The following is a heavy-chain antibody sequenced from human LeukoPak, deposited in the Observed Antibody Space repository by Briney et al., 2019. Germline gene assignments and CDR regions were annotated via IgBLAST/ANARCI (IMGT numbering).Heavy chain of an antibody. CDR1: GGSISSGGYY. J-gene: IGHJ5*02. CDR2: IYYSGST. V-gene: IGHV4-31*02. Sequence: PSQTLSLTCTVSGGSISSGGYYWSWIRQHPGKGLEWIGYIYYSGSTYYNPSLKSRVTISVDTSKNQFSLKLSSVTAADTAVYYCARRRGTYYYDSSGYRNWFDPWGQGTLVTVSS. CDR3: ARRRGTYYYDSSGYRNWFDP. D-gene: IGHD3-22*01.